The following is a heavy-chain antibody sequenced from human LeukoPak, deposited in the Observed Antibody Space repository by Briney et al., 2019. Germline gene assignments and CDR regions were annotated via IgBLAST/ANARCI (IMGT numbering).Heavy chain of an antibody. Sequence: GRSLRLSCAAFGFTFDDYAMHWVRQAPGKGLEWVSGISWNSGSIGYADSVKGRFTISRDNAKNSLYLQMNSLRAEDTALYYCAKSYSTSYYYYGMDVWGQGTTVTVSS. J-gene: IGHJ6*02. CDR2: ISWNSGSI. CDR3: AKSYSTSYYYYGMDV. D-gene: IGHD2-2*01. V-gene: IGHV3-9*01. CDR1: GFTFDDYA.